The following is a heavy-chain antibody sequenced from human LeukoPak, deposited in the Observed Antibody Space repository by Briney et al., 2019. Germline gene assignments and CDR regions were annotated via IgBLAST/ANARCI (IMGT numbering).Heavy chain of an antibody. CDR3: ARGTLDFWSGYSFGY. Sequence: GGSLRLSCAASGFTFSSYSMNWVRQAPGKGLEWVSYISSSSSTIYYADSVKGRFTISRDNAKNSLYLQMNSLRAEDTAVYYCARGTLDFWSGYSFGYWGQGTLVTVSS. D-gene: IGHD3-3*01. CDR2: ISSSSSTI. J-gene: IGHJ4*02. V-gene: IGHV3-48*01. CDR1: GFTFSSYS.